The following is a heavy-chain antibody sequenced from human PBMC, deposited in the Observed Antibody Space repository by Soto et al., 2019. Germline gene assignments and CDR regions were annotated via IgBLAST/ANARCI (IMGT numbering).Heavy chain of an antibody. J-gene: IGHJ5*02. CDR2: IHYSGST. D-gene: IGHD5-18*01. CDR3: ARPSYGYNNFFDP. Sequence: LEILSLTCTVSGGAIGSTNCYWGWIRQSPGKRLEWIGTIHYSGSTSYNPSLKSRVTISVDTSRSQFSLNLTSVTAADTAVYYCARPSYGYNNFFDPWGQGTLVTVSS. CDR1: GGAIGSTNCY. V-gene: IGHV4-39*01.